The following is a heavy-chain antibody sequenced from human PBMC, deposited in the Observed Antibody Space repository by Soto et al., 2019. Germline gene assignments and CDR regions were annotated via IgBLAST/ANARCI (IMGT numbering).Heavy chain of an antibody. D-gene: IGHD3-10*01. CDR3: TSYVLLWFGESTPPDY. CDR2: IRSKAYGGTT. CDR1: GFTFGDYA. V-gene: IGHV3-49*03. Sequence: GGSLRLSCTASGFTFGDYAMSWFRQAPGKGLEWVGFIRSKAYGGTTEYAASVKGRFTISRDDSKSIAYLQMNSLKTEDTAVYYCTSYVLLWFGESTPPDYWGQGTLVTVSS. J-gene: IGHJ4*02.